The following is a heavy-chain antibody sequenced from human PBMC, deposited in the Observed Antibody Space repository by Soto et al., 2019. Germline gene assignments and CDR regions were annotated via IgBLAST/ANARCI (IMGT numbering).Heavy chain of an antibody. CDR2: INTDNGDT. CDR1: GYTFTTYG. Sequence: ASVKVSCKASGYTFTTYGICWVRQAPGQGLEWMGWINTDNGDTNYAQDLQARVTMTTDTSTSTAYMELRSLRSDDTAVYYCACGSTIAPRREVDYRGQGTPVTVSS. V-gene: IGHV1-18*01. D-gene: IGHD6-6*01. CDR3: ACGSTIAPRREVDY. J-gene: IGHJ4*02.